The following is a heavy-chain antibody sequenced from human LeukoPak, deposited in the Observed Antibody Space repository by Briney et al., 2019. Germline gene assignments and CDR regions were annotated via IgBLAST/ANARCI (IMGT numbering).Heavy chain of an antibody. CDR3: AKIQLDQNAFDI. Sequence: PGGSLRLSCAASGFTFSTYGMHWVRQAPGKGLEWVAFIRYDGSNKYYADSVKGRFTISRDNSKNTLYLQMNSLRTEDTAVYFCAKIQLDQNAFDIWGQGTMVTVSS. J-gene: IGHJ3*02. CDR2: IRYDGSNK. CDR1: GFTFSTYG. D-gene: IGHD1-1*01. V-gene: IGHV3-30*02.